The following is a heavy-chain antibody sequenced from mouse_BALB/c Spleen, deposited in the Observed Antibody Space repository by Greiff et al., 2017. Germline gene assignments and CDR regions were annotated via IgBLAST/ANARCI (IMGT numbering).Heavy chain of an antibody. CDR2: ISSGGSYT. J-gene: IGHJ2*01. CDR1: GFTFSSYG. Sequence: EVQVVESGGDLVKPGGSLKLSCAASGFTFSSYGMSWVRQTPDKRLEWVATISSGGSYTYYPDSVKGRFTISRDNAKNTLYLQMSSLKSEDTAVYYCARQGYRFDYWGQGTTLTVSS. D-gene: IGHD2-14*01. CDR3: ARQGYRFDY. V-gene: IGHV5-6*01.